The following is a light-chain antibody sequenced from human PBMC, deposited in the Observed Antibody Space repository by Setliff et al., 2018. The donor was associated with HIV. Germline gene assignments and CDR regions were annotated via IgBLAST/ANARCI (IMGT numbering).Light chain of an antibody. CDR2: EVT. CDR1: SSDVGNYNL. V-gene: IGLV2-23*02. Sequence: QSVLTQPASVSGSPGQSITISCKGTSSDVGNYNLVSWYQQHPGKAPKFMIYEVTKRPSGVSNRFSGSKSGNTASLTISGLQAEDEADYYCCSYAGSSTNYVFGTGT. J-gene: IGLJ1*01. CDR3: CSYAGSSTNYV.